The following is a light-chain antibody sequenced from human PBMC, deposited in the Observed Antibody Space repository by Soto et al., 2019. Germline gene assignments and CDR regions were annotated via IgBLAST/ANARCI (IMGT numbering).Light chain of an antibody. CDR2: DNT. Sequence: QSVLTQPPSVSGAPGQSVTISCTGSSSNIGAGFDVHWYQQLPETAPKLLIYDNTNRPSGVPDPFSGSKSGTSASLAITGLQAEDEGDYFCQSYDNSLSSPVVFGGGTKLTVL. J-gene: IGLJ2*01. CDR1: SSNIGAGFD. CDR3: QSYDNSLSSPVV. V-gene: IGLV1-40*01.